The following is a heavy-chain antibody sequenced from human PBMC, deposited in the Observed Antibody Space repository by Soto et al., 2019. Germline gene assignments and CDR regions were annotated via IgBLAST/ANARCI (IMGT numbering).Heavy chain of an antibody. CDR2: INWNSRTI. V-gene: IGHV3-9*01. J-gene: IGHJ3*02. CDR3: VKDFSGYTHGFRVFEI. Sequence: EVQLVESGGGFVQPGRSLTLACATSGFTFQNFAMHWVRQAPGKGLIWVSSINWNSRTILYADSVKGRFTISRDNATSSLYLQMNSLRVEDTALYYCVKDFSGYTHGFRVFEIWGQGTMVTVSS. CDR1: GFTFQNFA. D-gene: IGHD5-18*01.